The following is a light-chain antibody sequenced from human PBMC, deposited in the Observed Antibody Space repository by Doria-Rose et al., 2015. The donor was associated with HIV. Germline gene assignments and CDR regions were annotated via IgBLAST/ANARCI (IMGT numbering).Light chain of an antibody. V-gene: IGKV3-11*01. J-gene: IGKJ4*01. CDR1: QSVSSY. CDR2: DAS. CDR3: RQRNNWPT. Sequence: TQSPATLSLYPRERATLPCRASQSVSSYLVWYQQKPGQAPRLLIYDASNRATGIPARFSGSGSGTDFTLTISSLEPEDFAVYYCRQRNNWPTFGGGTKVEI.